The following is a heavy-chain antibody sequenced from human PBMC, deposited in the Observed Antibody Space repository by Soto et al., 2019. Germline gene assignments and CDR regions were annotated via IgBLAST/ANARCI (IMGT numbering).Heavy chain of an antibody. CDR1: GVHFRCHG. V-gene: IGHV3-30*18. J-gene: IGHJ4*02. D-gene: IGHD3-9*01. CDR2: ISYDGSNK. CDR3: AKELQNYDILGVFDY. Sequence: GGSLGISCSAPGVHFRCHGMHRVRPAPGKGLEWVAVISYDGSNKYYADSVKGRFTISRDNSKNTLYLQMNSLRAEDTAVYYCAKELQNYDILGVFDYWGQGTLVTFSS.